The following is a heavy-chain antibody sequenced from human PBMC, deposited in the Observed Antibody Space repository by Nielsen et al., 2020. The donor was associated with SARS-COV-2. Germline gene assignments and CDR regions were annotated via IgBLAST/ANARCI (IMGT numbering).Heavy chain of an antibody. D-gene: IGHD3-22*01. V-gene: IGHV3-15*01. CDR1: GFTFSNAW. J-gene: IGHJ6*02. CDR3: TTGGWLLGYYYYGMDV. CDR2: IKSKTDGGTT. Sequence: GGSLRLSYAASGFTFSNAWMSWVRQAPGKGLEWVGRIKSKTDGGTTDYAAPVKGRFTISRDDSKNTLYLQMNSLKTEDTAVYYCTTGGWLLGYYYYGMDVWGQGTTVTVSS.